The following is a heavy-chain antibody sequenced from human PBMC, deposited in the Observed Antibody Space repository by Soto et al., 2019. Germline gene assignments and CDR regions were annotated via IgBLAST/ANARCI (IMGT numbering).Heavy chain of an antibody. D-gene: IGHD2-2*01. J-gene: IGHJ3*02. CDR2: INPSGGST. Sequence: ASVKVSCKASGYTFTSYYMHWVRQAPGQGLEWMGIINPSGGSTSYAQKFQGRVTMTRDTSTSTVYMELSSLRSEDTAVYYCAAYVPEGYCSSTSCYGCAFDIWGQGTMVTVSS. V-gene: IGHV1-46*03. CDR1: GYTFTSYY. CDR3: AAYVPEGYCSSTSCYGCAFDI.